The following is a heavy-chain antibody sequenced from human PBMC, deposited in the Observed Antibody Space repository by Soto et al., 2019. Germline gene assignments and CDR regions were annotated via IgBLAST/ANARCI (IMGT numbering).Heavy chain of an antibody. CDR3: ARRTPYYFGSWSYYRIPKWFES. V-gene: IGHV4-39*01. J-gene: IGHJ5*01. Sequence: PSETLSLTCTVSGGSISSSSYYWGWIRQPPGKGLEWIGNIYYSGSTYYNPSLKSRVTISVDTSKNQFSLKMSSVTAADTAMYYCARRTPYYFGSWSYYRIPKWFESCRQGSLVIFSS. CDR2: IYYSGST. CDR1: GGSISSSSYY. D-gene: IGHD3-10*01.